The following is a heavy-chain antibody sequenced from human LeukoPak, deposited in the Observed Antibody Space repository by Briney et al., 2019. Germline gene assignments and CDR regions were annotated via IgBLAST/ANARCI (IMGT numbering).Heavy chain of an antibody. V-gene: IGHV3-7*03. Sequence: GGSLRLSCAASGFTFSSYWMSWVRQAPGKGLEWVANIKQDGSEKYYVDSVKGRFTISRDNAKISLYLQMNGLRAEDTAVYYCAREATAYYFDYWGQGTLVTVSS. CDR2: IKQDGSEK. CDR1: GFTFSSYW. CDR3: AREATAYYFDY. J-gene: IGHJ4*02.